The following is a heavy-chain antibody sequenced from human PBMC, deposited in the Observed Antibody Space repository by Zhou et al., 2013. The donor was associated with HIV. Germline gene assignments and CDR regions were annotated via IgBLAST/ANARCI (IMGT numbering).Heavy chain of an antibody. V-gene: IGHV1-46*03. Sequence: QVQLVQSGAEVKKPGASVKVSCKASGYTFTSYYMHWVRQAPGQGLEWMGIINPSGGSTSYAQKFQGRVTMTRDTSTSTVYMELSSLRSEDTAVYYCARDLMSGIAVAGKIEESFDYWAREPWSPSPQ. J-gene: IGHJ4*02. CDR1: GYTFTSYY. CDR2: INPSGGST. D-gene: IGHD6-19*01. CDR3: ARDLMSGIAVAGKIEESFDY.